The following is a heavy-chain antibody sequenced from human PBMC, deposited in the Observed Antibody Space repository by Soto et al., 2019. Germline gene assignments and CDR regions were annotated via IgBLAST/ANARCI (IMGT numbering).Heavy chain of an antibody. J-gene: IGHJ4*02. CDR2: ISSDGNNK. CDR1: GFTFNRHA. V-gene: IGHV3-30-3*01. Sequence: QVQLVASGGGVVHLGRSLTLSCAASGFTFNRHAIHWVRQSPGNGLQWVTVISSDGNNKYSADSVKSRFTISRDNAKNTVILQMNSLRREDTAIYYCARSRSGAVADSFDYWCQGTPVTVSS. D-gene: IGHD3-10*01. CDR3: ARSRSGAVADSFDY.